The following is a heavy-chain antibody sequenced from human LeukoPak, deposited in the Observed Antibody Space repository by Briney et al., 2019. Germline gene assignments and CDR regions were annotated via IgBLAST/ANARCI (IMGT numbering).Heavy chain of an antibody. CDR1: GFTFSSYD. J-gene: IGHJ2*01. CDR3: ARAGLGSIAAAAYWYFDL. CDR2: IGTADDT. D-gene: IGHD6-13*01. V-gene: IGHV3-13*01. Sequence: LPGGSLRLSCAASGFTFSSYDMHWVRQATGKGLEWVSAIGTADDTYYPGSVKGRFTISRENAKNSLYLQMNSLRAGDTAVYYCARAGLGSIAAAAYWYFDLWGRGTLVTVSS.